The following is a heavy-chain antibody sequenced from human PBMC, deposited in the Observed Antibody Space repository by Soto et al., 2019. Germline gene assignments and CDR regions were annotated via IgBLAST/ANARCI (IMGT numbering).Heavy chain of an antibody. CDR3: AKDRRTDPWSHRERFDAFDI. D-gene: IGHD1-1*01. V-gene: IGHV3-48*01. CDR2: ITSSSDTI. CDR1: GFTFSSFH. J-gene: IGHJ3*02. Sequence: PGGSLRLSCAASGFTFSSFHMNWVRQAPGRGLEWVAYITSSSDTIYYSDSVKGRFTISRDNGKNSLFLQMNSLRAEDTAVYYCAKDRRTDPWSHRERFDAFDIWGQGTMVTVSS.